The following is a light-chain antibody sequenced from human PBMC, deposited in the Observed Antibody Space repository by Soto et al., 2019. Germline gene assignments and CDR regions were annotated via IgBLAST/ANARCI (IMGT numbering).Light chain of an antibody. J-gene: IGKJ5*01. V-gene: IGKV1-39*01. Sequence: DIPTTQSPSSLSATVGDRVTITCRASQSISSYLNWYQQKPGKAPKLLIYAASSLQSGVPSRFSGSGSGTDFTLTISSLEPEDFAVYYCQQRSNWPTFGQGTRLEI. CDR1: QSISSY. CDR3: QQRSNWPT. CDR2: AAS.